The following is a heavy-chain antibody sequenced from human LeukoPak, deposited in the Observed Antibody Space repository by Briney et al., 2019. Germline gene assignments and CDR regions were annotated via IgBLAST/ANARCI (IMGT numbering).Heavy chain of an antibody. Sequence: PGGSLRLSCAASGFTFSSYGMHWVRQAPGKGLEWVAFIRYDGSNKYYADSVKGRFTISRDNAKNSLYLQMNSLRAEDTAVYYCARGGSGSYYNEGPEDYWGQGTLVTVSS. J-gene: IGHJ4*02. V-gene: IGHV3-30*02. CDR1: GFTFSSYG. CDR2: IRYDGSNK. CDR3: ARGGSGSYYNEGPEDY. D-gene: IGHD3-10*01.